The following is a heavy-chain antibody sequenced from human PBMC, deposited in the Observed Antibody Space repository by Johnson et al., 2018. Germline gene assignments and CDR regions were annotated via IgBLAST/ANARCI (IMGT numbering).Heavy chain of an antibody. CDR1: GYTFTNYY. V-gene: IGHV1-8*02. CDR3: AGDWGADWGGYCYPHRDAFDI. Sequence: QVQLVQSGAEVKKPGASVKVSCKASGYTFTNYYMHWVRQATGQGLEWMGWMNPNSGNTGYAQKFQGRVTMTRNTSISPAYMEPGSLRSEDTAVYYWAGDWGADWGGYCYPHRDAFDIWGQGTMVTGSS. CDR2: MNPNSGNT. D-gene: IGHD2-21*02. J-gene: IGHJ3*02.